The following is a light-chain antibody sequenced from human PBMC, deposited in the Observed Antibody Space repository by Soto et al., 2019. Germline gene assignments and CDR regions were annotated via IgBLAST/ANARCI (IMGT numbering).Light chain of an antibody. J-gene: IGLJ1*01. CDR3: AAWDDSLNGYV. V-gene: IGLV1-44*01. Sequence: QSVLTQPPSASGTPGQRVTISCSGSSSNIGSNTVNWYQQLPGTAPKLLIYSNKQRPSGVPDRFSGSKSGTSASLAISGLRSEDEADYYCAAWDDSLNGYVFGTGTKVTVL. CDR2: SNK. CDR1: SSNIGSNT.